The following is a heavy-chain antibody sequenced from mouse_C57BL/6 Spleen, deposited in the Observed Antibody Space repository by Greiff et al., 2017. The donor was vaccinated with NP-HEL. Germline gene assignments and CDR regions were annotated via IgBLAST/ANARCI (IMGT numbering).Heavy chain of an antibody. J-gene: IGHJ2*01. CDR3: ARSCSLFGEYFDY. D-gene: IGHD1-1*01. CDR2: IYWDDVT. V-gene: IGHV8-12*01. Sequence: QVTLKVCGPGILQSSQTLSLTCSFSGFSLSTSGMGVSWIRQPSGKGLEWLAHIYWDDVTRYNPSLKSRLTISKDTSRNPVFLKITSVDTADTATYYCARSCSLFGEYFDYWGQGTTLTVSS. CDR1: GFSLSTSGMG.